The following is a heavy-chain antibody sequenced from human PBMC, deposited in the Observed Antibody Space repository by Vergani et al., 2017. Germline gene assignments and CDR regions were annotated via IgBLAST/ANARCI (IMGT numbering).Heavy chain of an antibody. J-gene: IGHJ3*02. CDR1: GGSISSYY. Sequence: QVQLQESGPGLVKPSETLSLTCTVSGGSISSYYWSWIRQPPGKGLEWIGYIYPSGSTYYNPSLKSRVTISVDRSKNQFSLKLSSVTAADTAVYYCARGLYSSSSFDIWGQGTMVTVSS. D-gene: IGHD6-13*01. CDR2: IYPSGST. V-gene: IGHV4-4*09. CDR3: ARGLYSSSSFDI.